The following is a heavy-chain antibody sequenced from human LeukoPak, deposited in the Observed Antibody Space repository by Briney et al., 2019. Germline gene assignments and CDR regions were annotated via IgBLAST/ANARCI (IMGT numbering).Heavy chain of an antibody. CDR3: AKEYFRGPLHYYDSSGYSDY. CDR1: GFTFSSYA. J-gene: IGHJ4*02. V-gene: IGHV3-30*04. D-gene: IGHD3-22*01. CDR2: ISYDGSNK. Sequence: GGSLRLSCAASGFTFSSYAMHWVRQAPGKGLEWVAVISYDGSNKYYADSVKGRFTISRDNSQNTLYLQMNSLRAEDTALYYCAKEYFRGPLHYYDSSGYSDYWGQGTLVTVSS.